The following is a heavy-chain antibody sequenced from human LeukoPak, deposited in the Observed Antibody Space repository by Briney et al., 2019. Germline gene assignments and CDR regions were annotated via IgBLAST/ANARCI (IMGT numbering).Heavy chain of an antibody. CDR3: ARDSSLYSSTSY. CDR1: GGTFSSYT. CDR2: TIPILGIA. D-gene: IGHD6-13*01. Sequence: SVKVACKASGGTFSSYTISWVRQAPGQGLEWMGRTIPILGIANYAQKFQGRVTITADKSTSTAYMELNSLRAEDTAVYYCARDSSLYSSTSYWGQGTLVTVSS. J-gene: IGHJ4*02. V-gene: IGHV1-69*04.